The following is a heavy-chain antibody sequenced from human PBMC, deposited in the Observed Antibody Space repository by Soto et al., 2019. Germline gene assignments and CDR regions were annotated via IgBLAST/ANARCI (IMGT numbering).Heavy chain of an antibody. V-gene: IGHV1-69*13. CDR2: IIPIFGTA. D-gene: IGHD3-3*01. J-gene: IGHJ5*02. Sequence: SVKVSCKASGGTFSSYAISWVRQAPGQGLEWMGGIIPIFGTANYAQKFQGRVTITADESTSTAYMELSSLRSEDTAVYYCARDPADYDFWSGYYVGWFDPWGQGTLVTVSS. CDR3: ARDPADYDFWSGYYVGWFDP. CDR1: GGTFSSYA.